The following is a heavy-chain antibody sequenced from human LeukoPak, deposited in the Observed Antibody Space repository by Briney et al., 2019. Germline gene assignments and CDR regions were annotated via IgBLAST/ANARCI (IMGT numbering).Heavy chain of an antibody. J-gene: IGHJ4*02. CDR3: ARDSGGRGGYCTNGLCYSRFFDY. V-gene: IGHV1-2*02. D-gene: IGHD2-8*01. Sequence: ASVKVSCKASGYTFTVYYMHWVRQAPGQGLEWMGWINPNSGGTNYAQKFQGRVTMTRDTSISTAYKEVSRLRSDDTAVYYCARDSGGRGGYCTNGLCYSRFFDYWGEGTLVTVSS. CDR1: GYTFTVYY. CDR2: INPNSGGT.